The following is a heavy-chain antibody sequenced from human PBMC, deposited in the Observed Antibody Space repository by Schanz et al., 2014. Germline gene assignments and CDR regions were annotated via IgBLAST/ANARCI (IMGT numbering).Heavy chain of an antibody. CDR1: GYTFTAYF. Sequence: QVLLVQSGAEVKQPGASVKVSCKASGYTFTAYFIHWVRQAPGQGLEWMGRINPNTGGTNFAQKFQGRVTMTRDTSTSTVYMELSRLTSDDTAVYYCARANKYNWFDPWGQGTLVTVSS. CDR2: INPNTGGT. V-gene: IGHV1-2*06. J-gene: IGHJ5*02. CDR3: ARANKYNWFDP.